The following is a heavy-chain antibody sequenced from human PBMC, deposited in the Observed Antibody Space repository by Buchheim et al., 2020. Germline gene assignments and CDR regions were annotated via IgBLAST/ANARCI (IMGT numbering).Heavy chain of an antibody. CDR1: GFTFSSYG. V-gene: IGHV3-33*01. Sequence: QVQLVESGGGVVQPGRSLRLSCAASGFTFSSYGMHWVRQAPGKGLEWVAVIWYDGSNKYYADSVKGRFTISRDNSKNTLYLQMNSLRAEDTAVYYCARDPNDSSGIFGLGEEFDYWGQGTL. CDR3: ARDPNDSSGIFGLGEEFDY. D-gene: IGHD3-22*01. J-gene: IGHJ4*02. CDR2: IWYDGSNK.